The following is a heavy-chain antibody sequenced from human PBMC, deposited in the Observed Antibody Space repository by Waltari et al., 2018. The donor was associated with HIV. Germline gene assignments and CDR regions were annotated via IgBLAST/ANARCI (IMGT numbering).Heavy chain of an antibody. V-gene: IGHV4-31*03. D-gene: IGHD3-10*01. Sequence: QVQLQESGPGVMKPSQTLTLVCTVSGGSVSRRGDYWSWIRQHPGKGLEWIGYIFDNEMTYYNPSLRDRAVISKVTSKNQFSLRLTSVTAADTAVYYCARGGGRFRELGTKWGQGTLVTVSS. CDR1: GGSVSRRGDY. CDR2: IFDNEMT. J-gene: IGHJ4*02. CDR3: ARGGGRFRELGTK.